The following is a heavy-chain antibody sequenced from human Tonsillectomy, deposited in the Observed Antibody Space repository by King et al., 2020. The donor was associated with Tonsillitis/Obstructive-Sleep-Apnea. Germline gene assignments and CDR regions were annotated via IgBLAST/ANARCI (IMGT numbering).Heavy chain of an antibody. J-gene: IGHJ6*03. CDR3: ASTLSTSYYYYFYMGV. Sequence: TLKESGPVLVKPTETLTLTCTVSGFSLSNARMGVSWIRQPPGKALEWLAHIFSNDEESYSTSLKSRLTISKDTSKSQVVLNMTNMDPVDTATYYCASTLSTSYYYYFYMGVWGKGATVTVSS. D-gene: IGHD2/OR15-2a*01. CDR1: GFSLSNARMG. CDR2: IFSNDEE. V-gene: IGHV2-26*01.